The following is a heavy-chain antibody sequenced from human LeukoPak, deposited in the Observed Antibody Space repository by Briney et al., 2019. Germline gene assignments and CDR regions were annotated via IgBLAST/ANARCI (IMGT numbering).Heavy chain of an antibody. Sequence: PGGSLRLSCAASGFTFSSYGMHWVRQAPGKGLEWVAFIRYDGSNKYYADSVKGRFTISRDNSKNTLYLQMNSLRAEDTAVYYCAKDYYYEFWSDNYGGGDYWGQGTLVTVSS. CDR2: IRYDGSNK. J-gene: IGHJ4*02. CDR3: AKDYYYEFWSDNYGGGDY. CDR1: GFTFSSYG. D-gene: IGHD3-3*01. V-gene: IGHV3-30*02.